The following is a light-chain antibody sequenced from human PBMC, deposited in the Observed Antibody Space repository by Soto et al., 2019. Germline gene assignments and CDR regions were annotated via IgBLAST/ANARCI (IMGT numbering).Light chain of an antibody. V-gene: IGKV3D-15*01. J-gene: IGKJ4*01. CDR1: QSLNRD. Sequence: QFPASPSLSPGERDPISCRAIQSLNRDLAWYQQKPCQAPRLLIYDASNRATGIPARFSGSGSGTDFTLTINCLQSEEFAVYYCHPYNKWPLTFGGVTNVDI. CDR3: HPYNKWPLT. CDR2: DAS.